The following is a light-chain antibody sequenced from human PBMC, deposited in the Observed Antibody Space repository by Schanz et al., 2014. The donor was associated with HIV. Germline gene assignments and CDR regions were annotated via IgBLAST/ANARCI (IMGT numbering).Light chain of an antibody. CDR2: AAS. V-gene: IGKV1-39*01. Sequence: IQMTQSPSSLSASVGDRVTITCRASQSVSWFLNWYQQKPAKAPKVLIYAASTLQSGVPSRFSGSGSGTEFTLTISSLQPDDFATYYCQHQRTFGQGTKVEIK. CDR1: QSVSWF. CDR3: QHQRT. J-gene: IGKJ1*01.